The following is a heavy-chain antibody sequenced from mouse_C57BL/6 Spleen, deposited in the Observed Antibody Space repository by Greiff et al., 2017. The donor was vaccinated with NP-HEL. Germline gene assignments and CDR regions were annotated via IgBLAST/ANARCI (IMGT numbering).Heavy chain of an antibody. J-gene: IGHJ2*01. CDR2: IDPETGGT. CDR1: GYTFTDYE. Sequence: VQLQQSGAELVRPGASVTLSCKASGYTFTDYEMHWVKQTPVHGLEWIGAIDPETGGTAYNQKFKGKAILTADKSSSTAYMELRSLTSEDSAVYYCTRGGDYYGSSYGNYWGQGTTLTVSS. CDR3: TRGGDYYGSSYGNY. V-gene: IGHV1-15*01. D-gene: IGHD1-1*01.